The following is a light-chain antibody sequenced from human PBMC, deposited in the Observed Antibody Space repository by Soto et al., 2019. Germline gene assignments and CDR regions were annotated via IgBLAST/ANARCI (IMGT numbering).Light chain of an antibody. CDR1: SRDVGGYES. CDR3: CSYAGSYTYV. V-gene: IGLV2-11*01. CDR2: DVS. J-gene: IGLJ1*01. Sequence: QSVLTQPPSASGSPGQSVTISCTGTSRDVGGYESVAWYQQLPGKAPKLVLCDVSKRPSGVPDRFSGSKSGNTASLTISGLQAEDEADYYCCSYAGSYTYVFGTGTKLTVL.